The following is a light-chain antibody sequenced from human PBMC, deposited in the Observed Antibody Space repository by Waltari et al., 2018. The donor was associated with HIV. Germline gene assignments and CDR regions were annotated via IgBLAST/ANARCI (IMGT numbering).Light chain of an antibody. CDR2: CAS. Sequence: DIVMTQSPDSLAVSLGERATINCKSSQSVLYSSNNQDYLARYQHKPAQRPKWLFYCASTRESGVPDRFGGSGSGTNITLTINSLQAEDVAVYYCQQYYSTPVTFGGGTKVEIK. V-gene: IGKV4-1*01. CDR3: QQYYSTPVT. CDR1: QSVLYSSNNQDY. J-gene: IGKJ4*01.